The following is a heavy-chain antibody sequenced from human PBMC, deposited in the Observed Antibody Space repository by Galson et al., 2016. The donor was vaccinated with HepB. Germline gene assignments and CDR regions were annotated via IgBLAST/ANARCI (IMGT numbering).Heavy chain of an antibody. D-gene: IGHD3-22*01. CDR3: ARGSYFYDSRGYATSAEYFQV. CDR1: GGSVATSNW. CDR2: IYHSGST. Sequence: SETLSLTCAVSGGSVATSNWWSWVRQPPGKGLEWIGEIYHSGSTNYNPSLKSRVTISVDKSKNQFSLKMRSVTAEDTAVYYCARGSYFYDSRGYATSAEYFQVWGQGTLVTVS. V-gene: IGHV4-4*02. J-gene: IGHJ1*01.